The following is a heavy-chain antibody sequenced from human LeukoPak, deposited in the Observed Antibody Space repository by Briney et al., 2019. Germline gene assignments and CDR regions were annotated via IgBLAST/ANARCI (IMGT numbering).Heavy chain of an antibody. CDR2: IYPGDSGT. CDR1: GYNFSNSY. Sequence: GESLKISCQGSGYNFSNSYIAWVRQMPGKGLEWMGIIYPGDSGTRYSPSFQGQVTISADKSISTAYLQRSSLQASDTAMYYCATYAGSSSKYFQDWGQGTLVTVSS. J-gene: IGHJ1*01. D-gene: IGHD3-10*01. CDR3: ATYAGSSSKYFQD. V-gene: IGHV5-51*01.